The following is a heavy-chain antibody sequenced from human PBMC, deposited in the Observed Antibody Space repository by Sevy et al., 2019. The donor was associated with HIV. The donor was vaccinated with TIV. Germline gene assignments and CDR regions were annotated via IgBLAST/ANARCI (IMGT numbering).Heavy chain of an antibody. CDR2: ISSNSAYI. J-gene: IGHJ4*02. V-gene: IGHV3-21*01. Sequence: GGSLRLSCAASGFTFSSYRMTWVRQAPGKGLEWVSCISSNSAYINYADSVKVRFTISRDNAKNLLYLQMDSLRAEDTAVYYCARAVLEILTWRSDYWGQGTQVTVSS. D-gene: IGHD2-15*01. CDR3: ARAVLEILTWRSDY. CDR1: GFTFSSYR.